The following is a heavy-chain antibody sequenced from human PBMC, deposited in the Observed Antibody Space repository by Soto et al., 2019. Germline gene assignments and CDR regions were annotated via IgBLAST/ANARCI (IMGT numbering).Heavy chain of an antibody. CDR1: GFTFSSYA. V-gene: IGHV3-23*01. J-gene: IGHJ6*03. CDR2: ISGSGGST. Sequence: EVQLLESGGGLVQPGGSLRLSCAVSGFTFSSYAMSWVRQAPGKGLEWVSAISGSGGSTYYADSVKGRFTISRDNSKNTLYLQMNSLRAEDTAVYYCAKDRSNYDFWSRHMDVWGKGTTVTVSS. D-gene: IGHD3-3*01. CDR3: AKDRSNYDFWSRHMDV.